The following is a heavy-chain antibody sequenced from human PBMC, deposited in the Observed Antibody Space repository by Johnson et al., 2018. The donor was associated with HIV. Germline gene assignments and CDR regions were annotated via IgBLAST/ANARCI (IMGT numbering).Heavy chain of an antibody. CDR2: LNWDGDST. D-gene: IGHD3-10*01. CDR1: RFTFDDYA. V-gene: IGHV3-43D*03. J-gene: IGHJ3*02. CDR3: ARARLLWFRELWPHDAFDI. Sequence: VQLVESGGVVVHPGGSLRLSCETSRFTFDDYAMHWVRQAPGKGLEWVSLLNWDGDSTYYADSVKGRFTISIDNSKNALYLQMNSLRPEDTGLYYCARARLLWFRELWPHDAFDIWGQGTKVTVSS.